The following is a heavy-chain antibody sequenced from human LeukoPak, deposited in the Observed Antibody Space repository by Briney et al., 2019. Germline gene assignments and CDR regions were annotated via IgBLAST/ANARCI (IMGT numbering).Heavy chain of an antibody. Sequence: PGGSLRLSCAASGFSFSDYYMSWIRQAPGKGLEWVSYISDSGSTIYYADFVKGRFTISRDNAKNSLYLQMNSLRAEDTAIYYCATSVRGPSDDYWGQGTLVTVSS. CDR1: GFSFSDYY. CDR3: ATSVRGPSDDY. J-gene: IGHJ4*02. D-gene: IGHD3-10*01. CDR2: ISDSGSTI. V-gene: IGHV3-11*01.